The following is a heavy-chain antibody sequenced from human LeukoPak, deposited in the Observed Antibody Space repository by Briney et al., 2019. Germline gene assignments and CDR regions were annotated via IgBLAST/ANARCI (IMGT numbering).Heavy chain of an antibody. D-gene: IGHD3-10*01. J-gene: IGHJ4*02. CDR1: GFTVSSNY. CDR3: AKELPLWFGEPHFDY. Sequence: GGSLRLSCAASGFTVSSNYMSWVRQAPGKGLEWVSVIYSGGSTYYADSVKGRFTISRDNSKNTLYLQMHSLRAEDTAVYYCAKELPLWFGEPHFDYWGQGTLVTVPS. V-gene: IGHV3-53*01. CDR2: IYSGGST.